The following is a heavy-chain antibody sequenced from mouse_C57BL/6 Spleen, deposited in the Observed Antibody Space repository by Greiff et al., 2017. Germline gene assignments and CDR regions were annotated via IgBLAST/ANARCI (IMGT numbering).Heavy chain of an antibody. CDR3: ANYGSSHYIDY. CDR2: IHPNSGST. Sequence: VQLQQPGAELVKPGASVKLSCKASGYTFTSYWMHWVKQRPGQGLEWIGMIHPNSGSTNYNEKFQSKATLTVDKSSSTAYMHLSSLTSEDSAVYYCANYGSSHYIDYWGQGTTLTVSS. V-gene: IGHV1-64*01. J-gene: IGHJ2*01. CDR1: GYTFTSYW. D-gene: IGHD1-1*01.